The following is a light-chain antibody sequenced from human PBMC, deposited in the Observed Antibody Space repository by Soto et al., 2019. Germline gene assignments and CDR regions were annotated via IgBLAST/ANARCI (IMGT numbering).Light chain of an antibody. CDR3: QQSYSTPPT. Sequence: DIQMPQSPSSLSASVGARSPITCRASQSISSYLNWYQQKPGKAPKLLIYAASSLQSGVPSRFSGSGSGTDFTLTISSLQPEDFATYYCQQSYSTPPTFGQGTRLEIK. V-gene: IGKV1-39*01. CDR2: AAS. CDR1: QSISSY. J-gene: IGKJ5*01.